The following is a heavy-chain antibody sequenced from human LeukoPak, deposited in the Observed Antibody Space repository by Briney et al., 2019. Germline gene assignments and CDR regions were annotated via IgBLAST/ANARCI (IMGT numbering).Heavy chain of an antibody. V-gene: IGHV4-34*01. D-gene: IGHD3-3*01. Sequence: SETLSLTRADYGGSFSGYYWSWIRQPPGKGLECMGEINHSGSTNYNPSLKSRVTISVDTSTNQCSLKLSSVTAADTAVYSCARGGVYFDFWSGYYGHPRTVDAFDIWGQGTMVTVSS. CDR3: ARGGVYFDFWSGYYGHPRTVDAFDI. J-gene: IGHJ3*02. CDR1: GGSFSGYY. CDR2: INHSGST.